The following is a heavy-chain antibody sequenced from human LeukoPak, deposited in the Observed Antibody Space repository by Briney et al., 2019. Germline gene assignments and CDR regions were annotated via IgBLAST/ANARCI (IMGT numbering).Heavy chain of an antibody. J-gene: IGHJ5*02. Sequence: SETLSLTCTVSGGSISSYYWSWIRQPPGKGLEWIGYIYYSGSTNYNPSLKSRVTISVDTSKNQFSLKLSSVTAADTAVYYCARGGYDILTGYYPFDPWGQGTLVTVSS. CDR1: GGSISSYY. D-gene: IGHD3-9*01. CDR2: IYYSGST. V-gene: IGHV4-59*01. CDR3: ARGGYDILTGYYPFDP.